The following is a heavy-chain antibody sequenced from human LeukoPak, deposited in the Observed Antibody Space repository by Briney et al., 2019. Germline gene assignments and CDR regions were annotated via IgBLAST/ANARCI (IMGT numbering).Heavy chain of an antibody. CDR3: AKATLVGDHYFDY. V-gene: IGHV3-23*01. J-gene: IGHJ4*02. D-gene: IGHD1-26*01. Sequence: GGSLRLSCSASAFAFTNYAMNWVRQAPGEGLEWVSGISGSGGRTYYADSVKGRFTISRDNSKNTLYLQMNSLRAGDTAVYYCAKATLVGDHYFDYWGQGTLVTVSS. CDR2: ISGSGGRT. CDR1: AFAFTNYA.